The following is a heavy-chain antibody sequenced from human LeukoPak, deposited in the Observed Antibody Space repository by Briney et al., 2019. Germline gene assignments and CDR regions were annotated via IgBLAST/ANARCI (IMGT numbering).Heavy chain of an antibody. CDR1: GYSFTSYW. J-gene: IGHJ5*02. V-gene: IGHV5-51*01. Sequence: GVSLQISCHVSGYSFTSYWIGWARPMPGKGLEWMGIIYPGDFDTRYSPSFQCQVTISADKSISTTYLQWKSLQASATALYYFARQFSSYTAIATWGQGTLVTVSS. CDR3: ARQFSSYTAIAT. D-gene: IGHD5-18*01. CDR2: IYPGDFDT.